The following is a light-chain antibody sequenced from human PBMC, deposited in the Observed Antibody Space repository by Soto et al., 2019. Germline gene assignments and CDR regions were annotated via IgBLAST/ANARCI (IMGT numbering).Light chain of an antibody. Sequence: QSVLTQPASVSGSPGQSVTISCTGTSSDVGHYNYVSWYRHLPGKAPELIIYDVSNRPSGVSNRFSGSKSANTASLTISGLQAEDEADYYCNSYTSSGTYVFGTGTKLTVL. CDR2: DVS. J-gene: IGLJ1*01. V-gene: IGLV2-14*03. CDR1: SSDVGHYNY. CDR3: NSYTSSGTYV.